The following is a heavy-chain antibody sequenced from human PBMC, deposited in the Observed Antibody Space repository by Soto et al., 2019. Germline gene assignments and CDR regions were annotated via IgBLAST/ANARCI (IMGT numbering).Heavy chain of an antibody. J-gene: IGHJ6*02. D-gene: IGHD2-2*01. CDR2: INPSGGST. CDR3: AREGPLVPAARNDYYYGMDV. CDR1: GYTFTSYY. V-gene: IGHV1-46*01. Sequence: QVQLVQSGAEVKKPGASVKVSCKASGYTFTSYYMHWVRQAPGQGLEWMGIINPSGGSTSYAQKSQGRVAMTRDTYTSTVYMGLSSLRSEDTAVYYCAREGPLVPAARNDYYYGMDVWGQGTTVTVSS.